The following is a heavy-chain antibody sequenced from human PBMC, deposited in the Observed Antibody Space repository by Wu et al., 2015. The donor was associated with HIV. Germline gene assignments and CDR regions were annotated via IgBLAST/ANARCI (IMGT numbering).Heavy chain of an antibody. CDR1: GYTFTAYY. CDR3: AREARIAAAHDAFDI. CDR2: IIPIFGTA. Sequence: QVQLVQSGAELRKSGASAKVSCTATGYTFTAYYVHWVRQAPGQGLEWMGGIIPIFGTANYAQKFQGRVTITTDESTSTAYMELSSLRSEDTAVYYCAREARIAAAHDAFDIWGQGTMVTVSS. J-gene: IGHJ3*02. V-gene: IGHV1-69*01. D-gene: IGHD6-13*01.